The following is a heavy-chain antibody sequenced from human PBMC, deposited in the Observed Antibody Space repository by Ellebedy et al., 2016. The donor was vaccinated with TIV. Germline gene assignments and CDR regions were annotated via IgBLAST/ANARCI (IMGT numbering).Heavy chain of an antibody. J-gene: IGHJ4*02. CDR3: ARGGKHVDTAMVHDY. Sequence: ASVKVSXKASRYTFTGYYMHWVRQAPGQGLEWMGWINPNSGGTNYAQKFQGWVTMTRDTSISTAYMELSRLRSDDTAVYYCARGGKHVDTAMVHDYWGQGTLVTVSS. V-gene: IGHV1-2*04. CDR2: INPNSGGT. D-gene: IGHD5-18*01. CDR1: RYTFTGYY.